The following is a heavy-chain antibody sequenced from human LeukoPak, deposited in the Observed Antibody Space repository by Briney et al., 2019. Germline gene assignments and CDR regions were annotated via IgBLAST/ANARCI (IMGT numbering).Heavy chain of an antibody. D-gene: IGHD2-15*01. J-gene: IGHJ4*02. CDR3: ARDFGIGSGPAGFDY. V-gene: IGHV1-18*01. CDR1: GYNFTNYG. Sequence: ASVKVSCKASGYNFTNYGITWVRQAPGQGLEWMGWISAYNGNTNYAQKLQGRVTMTTDTSTSTAYMELRSLRSDDTAVYYCARDFGIGSGPAGFDYWGQGTLVTVSS. CDR2: ISAYNGNT.